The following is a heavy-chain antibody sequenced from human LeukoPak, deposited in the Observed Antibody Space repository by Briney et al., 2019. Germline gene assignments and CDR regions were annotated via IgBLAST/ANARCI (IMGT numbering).Heavy chain of an antibody. Sequence: PSETLSLTCTVSGDSISSGDYYWSWIRQPPGKGLEWIGYIYYSGSANYNPSLKSRVTISVDTSKNQFSLKLSSVTAADTAVFYCARVAYSGYDYRGYFDYWGQGTLVTVSS. CDR2: IYYSGSA. J-gene: IGHJ4*02. D-gene: IGHD5-12*01. CDR3: ARVAYSGYDYRGYFDY. CDR1: GDSISSGDYY. V-gene: IGHV4-61*08.